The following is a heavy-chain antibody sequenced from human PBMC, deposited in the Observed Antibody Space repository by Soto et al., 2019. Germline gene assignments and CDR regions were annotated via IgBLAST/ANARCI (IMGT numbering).Heavy chain of an antibody. CDR2: ITGSSSSI. CDR1: GFTFSSYS. J-gene: IGHJ3*02. D-gene: IGHD3-16*01. Sequence: EVQLVESGGGLVKPGGSLRLSCEASGFTFSSYSMNWVRQAPGKGLEWVSSITGSSSSIYYSDSVKGRFTIARDNAKNALFLQMNGLRAEATAVHYCARELLRTGDGALDIWGQGSMVTVSS. V-gene: IGHV3-21*01. CDR3: ARELLRTGDGALDI.